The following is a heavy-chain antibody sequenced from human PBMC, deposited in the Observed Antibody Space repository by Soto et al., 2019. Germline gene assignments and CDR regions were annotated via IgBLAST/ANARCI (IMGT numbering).Heavy chain of an antibody. D-gene: IGHD3-10*01. Sequence: GASVKVSCKAPGGTFSSYAISWVRQAPGQGLEWMGGIIPIFGTANYAQKFQGRVTITADKSTSTAYMELSSLRSEDTAVYYCARAAHGFGADIYYYYYYGMDVWGQGTTVTVSS. CDR2: IIPIFGTA. J-gene: IGHJ6*02. V-gene: IGHV1-69*06. CDR1: GGTFSSYA. CDR3: ARAAHGFGADIYYYYYYGMDV.